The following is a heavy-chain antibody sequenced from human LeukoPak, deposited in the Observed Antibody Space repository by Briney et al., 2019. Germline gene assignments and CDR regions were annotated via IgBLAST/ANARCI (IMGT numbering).Heavy chain of an antibody. CDR1: GFTFSSYN. J-gene: IGHJ4*02. CDR3: ARGRDGSQSPIDD. V-gene: IGHV3-21*01. CDR2: ISSSSSYI. D-gene: IGHD5-24*01. Sequence: PGGSLRLSCAASGFTFSSYNMNWVRQAPGKGLEWVSSISSSSSYIYYADSVRGRLTISRDNAKNSLYLQMNSLRAEGTAVYYCARGRDGSQSPIDDWGQGTLVTVSS.